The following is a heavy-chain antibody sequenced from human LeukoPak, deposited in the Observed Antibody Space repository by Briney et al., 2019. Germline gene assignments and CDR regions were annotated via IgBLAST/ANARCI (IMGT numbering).Heavy chain of an antibody. D-gene: IGHD4-23*01. J-gene: IGHJ2*01. CDR3: ARDNLTPYWYFDL. CDR2: ISGRGTST. CDR1: GFTFSNYA. V-gene: IGHV3-23*01. Sequence: PGGSLRLSCAASGFTFSNYAMAWVRQAPGKGLERVSIISGRGTSTFYADSVKGRFTISRDNAKNSLYLQMNSLRGEDTAVYYCARDNLTPYWYFDLWGRGTLVSVSS.